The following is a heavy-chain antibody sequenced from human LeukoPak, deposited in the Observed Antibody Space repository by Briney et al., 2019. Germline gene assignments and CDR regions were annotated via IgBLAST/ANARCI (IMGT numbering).Heavy chain of an antibody. J-gene: IGHJ3*02. Sequence: GESLKISCKGSGYSFTSYWIGWVRQMPGKGLEWMGIIYPGGSDTRYSPSFQGQVTISADKSISTAYLQWSSLKASDTAMYYCARPNYYDSSGYYVVAFDIWGQGTMVTVSS. D-gene: IGHD3-22*01. CDR3: ARPNYYDSSGYYVVAFDI. CDR1: GYSFTSYW. CDR2: IYPGGSDT. V-gene: IGHV5-51*01.